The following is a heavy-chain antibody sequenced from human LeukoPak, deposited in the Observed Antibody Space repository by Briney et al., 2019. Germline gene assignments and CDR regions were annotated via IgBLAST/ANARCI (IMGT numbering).Heavy chain of an antibody. Sequence: SETMSLTCGVSGGSIRSTNWWSWVRQPPGQGLEWIGEVHLSGATNYNPSLESRVSMSIDKSKNHLSLEVTSVTAADTAIYYCTRESGAFSPFGFWGQGTLLTVSS. CDR1: GGSIRSTNW. CDR3: TRESGAFSPFGF. V-gene: IGHV4-4*02. CDR2: VHLSGAT. D-gene: IGHD1-26*01. J-gene: IGHJ4*02.